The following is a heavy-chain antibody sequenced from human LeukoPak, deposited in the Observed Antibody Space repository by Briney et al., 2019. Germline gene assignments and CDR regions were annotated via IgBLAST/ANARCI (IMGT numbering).Heavy chain of an antibody. D-gene: IGHD3-9*01. CDR1: GFIFSDDY. Sequence: GGSLRLSWAASGFIFSDDYMDWVRQAPGQGLEWVCRMRKKTKGYSTEYASTVKGRFTISRDDSRNSLYLQMNSLKTEDTAVYYCVRASTDYYFDYWGRGTLVTVSS. J-gene: IGHJ4*02. V-gene: IGHV3-72*01. CDR3: VRASTDYYFDY. CDR2: MRKKTKGYST.